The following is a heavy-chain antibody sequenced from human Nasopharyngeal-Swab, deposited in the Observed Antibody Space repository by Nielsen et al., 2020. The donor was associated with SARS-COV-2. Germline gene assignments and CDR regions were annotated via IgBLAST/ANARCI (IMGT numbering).Heavy chain of an antibody. V-gene: IGHV3-30*18. CDR2: ISYEGSKK. D-gene: IGHD3-10*01. CDR1: GFSFNNYG. J-gene: IGHJ3*02. Sequence: GESLKISCTASGFSFNNYGMHWVRQAPGKGLAWVAVISYEGSKKFYAESVEGRFTISRDYSKSKLYLQMDSLRTEDTAMYYCAKANVLFWFGQFKNDGFDIWGQGTMVAVSS. CDR3: AKANVLFWFGQFKNDGFDI.